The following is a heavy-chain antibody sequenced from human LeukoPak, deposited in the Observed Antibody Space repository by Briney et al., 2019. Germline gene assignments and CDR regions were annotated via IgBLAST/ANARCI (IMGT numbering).Heavy chain of an antibody. CDR1: GGSITSGNYN. D-gene: IGHD5-12*01. CDR3: ARVDGLRHQSDY. CDR2: ISYSGSP. J-gene: IGHJ4*02. Sequence: PSETLSLTCSVSGGSITSGNYNWGWVRQPPGKGLEWIGSISYSGSPYYNPSLKSRVTISVDTSETQFSLRLSSVTAADTAVYYCARVDGLRHQSDYWGQGTLVTVSS. V-gene: IGHV4-39*01.